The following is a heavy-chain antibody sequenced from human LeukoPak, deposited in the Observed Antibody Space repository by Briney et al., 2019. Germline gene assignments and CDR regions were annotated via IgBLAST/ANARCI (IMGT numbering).Heavy chain of an antibody. J-gene: IGHJ4*02. CDR1: GGSFSGYY. D-gene: IGHD5/OR15-5a*01. CDR2: INHSGST. Sequence: SETLSLTCAVYGGSFSGYYWSWIRQPPGKGPEWIGEINHSGSTNYNPSLKSRVTISVDTSKNQFSLKLSSVTAADTAVYYCARDVDIVSYFDYWGQGTLVTVSS. CDR3: ARDVDIVSYFDY. V-gene: IGHV4-34*01.